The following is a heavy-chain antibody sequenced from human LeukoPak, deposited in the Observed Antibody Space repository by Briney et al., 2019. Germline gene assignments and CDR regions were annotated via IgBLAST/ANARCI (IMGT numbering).Heavy chain of an antibody. CDR3: ARKGGDY. CDR1: GTSLSAFH. CDR2: IYFTGTA. V-gene: IGHV4-4*07. J-gene: IGHJ4*02. Sequence: SETLSLTCTVSGTSLSAFHWTWFRQPAGQRLEWIGLIYFTGTATLNPSLRSRVAMSVDLTKNQLFLKLASMTAADTAMYYCARKGGDYWGQGTLVSVSS.